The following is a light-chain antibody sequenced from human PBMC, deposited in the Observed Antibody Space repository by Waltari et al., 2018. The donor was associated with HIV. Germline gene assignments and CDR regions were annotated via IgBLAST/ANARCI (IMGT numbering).Light chain of an antibody. CDR2: INN. J-gene: IGLJ3*02. CDR3: AAWDDSLTGPV. Sequence: QSVLTQPPSASGTPGQRVTISCSGSTSNIGSNTVNWYQQVPGTAPKLLIYINNQRPSGVPDRFSGSESGTSASLAISGLQSEDEADYYCAAWDDSLTGPVFGGGTKVTVL. V-gene: IGLV1-44*01. CDR1: TSNIGSNT.